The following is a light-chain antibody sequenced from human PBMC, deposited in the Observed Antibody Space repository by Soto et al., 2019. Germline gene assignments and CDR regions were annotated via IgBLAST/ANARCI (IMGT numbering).Light chain of an antibody. J-gene: IGLJ2*01. Sequence: NFMLTQPHSVSESPGETVTISCTRTGGSIASNYVQWYQQRPGSAPSTVIYVFDQRPSGVPDRFSGSIDRSSNSASLTISGLKNEDEADYYCPSYDGNNHVVLGGGTKVTVL. V-gene: IGLV6-57*04. CDR2: VFD. CDR1: GGSIASNY. CDR3: PSYDGNNHVV.